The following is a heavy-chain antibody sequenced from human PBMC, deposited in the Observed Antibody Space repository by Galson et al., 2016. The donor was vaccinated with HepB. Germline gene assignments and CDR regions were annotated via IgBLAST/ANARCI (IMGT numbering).Heavy chain of an antibody. V-gene: IGHV3-48*02. CDR2: IGSSPGTV. Sequence: SLRLSCAASGFTFTSYSMNWVRQVPGKGLEWVSYIGSSPGTVYYADSVKGRFTISRDNAKNSLYLQLNSLRDEDTAVYYCERDPLGYSYALVRYFDYWGQGTLVTVSS. D-gene: IGHD5-18*01. CDR1: GFTFTSYS. J-gene: IGHJ4*02. CDR3: ERDPLGYSYALVRYFDY.